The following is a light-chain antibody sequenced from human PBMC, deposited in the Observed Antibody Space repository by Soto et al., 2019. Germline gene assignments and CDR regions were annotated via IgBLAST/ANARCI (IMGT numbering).Light chain of an antibody. Sequence: GQKHTQTSRASQSVSNNYLAWYQQKPGQAPRRLIYGASSRATGIPDRFSGSGSGPDFSLSGLRLEPEAFAVYFCQPYGSSPTFGEGTRLEIK. J-gene: IGKJ5*01. CDR1: QSVSNNY. CDR2: GAS. CDR3: QPYGSSPT. V-gene: IGKV3-20*01.